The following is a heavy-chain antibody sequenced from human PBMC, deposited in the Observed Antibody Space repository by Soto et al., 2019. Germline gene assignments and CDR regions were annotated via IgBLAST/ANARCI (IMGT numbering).Heavy chain of an antibody. Sequence: PGGSLRLSCAASGFSFSSYWMHWVRQAPGKGLVWVARINSDGSSTSYADSVKGRFTISRDNAKNTLSLQMNSLRAEDTAVYYCARGRIVVETAIRFDVWGQGTTVTVSS. CDR2: INSDGSST. CDR3: ARGRIVVETAIRFDV. J-gene: IGHJ6*02. CDR1: GFSFSSYW. V-gene: IGHV3-74*01. D-gene: IGHD2-21*02.